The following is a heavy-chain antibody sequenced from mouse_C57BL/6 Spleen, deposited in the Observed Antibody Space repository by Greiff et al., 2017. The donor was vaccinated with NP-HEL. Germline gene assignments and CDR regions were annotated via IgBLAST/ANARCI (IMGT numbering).Heavy chain of an antibody. J-gene: IGHJ4*01. CDR3: ARGNTVENAMDY. CDR1: GYAFSSYW. D-gene: IGHD1-1*01. CDR2: IYPGDGDT. Sequence: QVQLQQSGAELVKPGASVKISCKASGYAFSSYWMNWVKQRPGKGLEWIGQIYPGDGDTNYNGKFKGKATLTADKSSSTAYMQLSSLTSEDSAVYFCARGNTVENAMDYWGQGTSVTVSS. V-gene: IGHV1-80*01.